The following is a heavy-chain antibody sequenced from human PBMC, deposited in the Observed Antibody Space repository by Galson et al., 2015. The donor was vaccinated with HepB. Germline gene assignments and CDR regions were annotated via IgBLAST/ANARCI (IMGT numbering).Heavy chain of an antibody. CDR3: ARGEDDGDYGEGFDY. V-gene: IGHV1-2*02. D-gene: IGHD4-17*01. CDR2: INPNSGGT. Sequence: SVKVSCKASGYTFTGYYMHWVRQAPGQGLEWMGWINPNSGGTNYAQKFQGRVTMTRDTSISTAYMELSRMRSDDTAVYYCARGEDDGDYGEGFDYWGQGTLVTVSS. J-gene: IGHJ4*02. CDR1: GYTFTGYY.